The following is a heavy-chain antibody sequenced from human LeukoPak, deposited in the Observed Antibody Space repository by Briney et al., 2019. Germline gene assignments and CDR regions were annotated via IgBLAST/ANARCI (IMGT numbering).Heavy chain of an antibody. CDR2: IYYSGST. D-gene: IGHD2-2*01. Sequence: SETLSLTCTVSGGSISSGGYYWSWIRQHPGKGLEWIGYIYYSGSTYYNPSLKSRVTISVDTSKNQFSLKLSSVTAADTAVYYCARVPEYQLPGGHNWFDPWGQGTPVAVSS. CDR1: GGSISSGGYY. V-gene: IGHV4-31*03. J-gene: IGHJ5*02. CDR3: ARVPEYQLPGGHNWFDP.